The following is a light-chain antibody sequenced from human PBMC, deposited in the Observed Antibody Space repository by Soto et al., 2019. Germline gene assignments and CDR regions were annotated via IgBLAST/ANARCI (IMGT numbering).Light chain of an antibody. J-gene: IGKJ1*01. Sequence: EIVMTQSPATLSVSPGERATLSCRASQSVSNNLAWYQQKPGQAPRLLIYGASTRATGIPARFSGSGSGTEFPLTISSLQSEDFALYYCQQYNNWPRTFGQGPKVDIK. V-gene: IGKV3-15*01. CDR1: QSVSNN. CDR2: GAS. CDR3: QQYNNWPRT.